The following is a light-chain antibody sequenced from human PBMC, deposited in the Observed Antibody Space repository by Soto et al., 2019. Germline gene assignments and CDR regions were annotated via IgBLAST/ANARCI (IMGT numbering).Light chain of an antibody. J-gene: IGKJ4*01. Sequence: EIVMTQSPVTLSVSPGERVTLSCRASQNININLAWYQQRPGQAPRVLIYGASNRASGIPDRFSGSGSGTDFTLTISSLEPDDFAPYYCQQYKDCSPLTFGGGTRVEIK. V-gene: IGKV3D-15*01. CDR2: GAS. CDR3: QQYKDCSPLT. CDR1: QNININ.